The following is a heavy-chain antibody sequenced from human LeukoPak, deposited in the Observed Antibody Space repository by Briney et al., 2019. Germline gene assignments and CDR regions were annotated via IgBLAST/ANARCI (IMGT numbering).Heavy chain of an antibody. J-gene: IGHJ3*02. Sequence: SETLSLTCTVSGGSISSYYWSWIRQPPGKGLEWIGYIYYSGSTNYNPSLKSRVTISVDRSKNQFSLKLSSVTAADTAVYYCARGEVLLWFGDAFDIWGQGTMVTVSS. D-gene: IGHD3-10*01. CDR2: IYYSGST. CDR3: ARGEVLLWFGDAFDI. V-gene: IGHV4-59*12. CDR1: GGSISSYY.